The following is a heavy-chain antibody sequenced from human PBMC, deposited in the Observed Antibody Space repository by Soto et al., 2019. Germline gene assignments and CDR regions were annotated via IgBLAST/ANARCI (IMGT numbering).Heavy chain of an antibody. CDR3: ASDSEMYSSGWWGFDP. Sequence: SETLSLTCTVSGGPINSGSYYWGWIRQPPGKGLEWIRNINYSGSTYYNPSLKSRVTISVDTSKNQFSLKLSSVTAADTAVYYCASDSEMYSSGWWGFDPWGQGTLVTVSS. J-gene: IGHJ5*02. D-gene: IGHD6-19*01. CDR1: GGPINSGSYY. CDR2: INYSGST. V-gene: IGHV4-39*07.